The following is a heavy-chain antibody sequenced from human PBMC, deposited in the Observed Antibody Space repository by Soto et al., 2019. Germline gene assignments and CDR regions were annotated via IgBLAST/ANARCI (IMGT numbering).Heavy chain of an antibody. V-gene: IGHV3-21*01. CDR1: GFTFSSYS. Sequence: GGSLRLSCAASGFTFSSYSMNWVRQAPGKGLEWVSSISSSSSYIYYADSVKGRFTISRDNAKNSLYLQMNSLRAEDTAVYYCARDLDYGDDYYYYYGMDVWGQGTTVTVSS. J-gene: IGHJ6*02. CDR2: ISSSSSYI. CDR3: ARDLDYGDDYYYYYGMDV. D-gene: IGHD4-17*01.